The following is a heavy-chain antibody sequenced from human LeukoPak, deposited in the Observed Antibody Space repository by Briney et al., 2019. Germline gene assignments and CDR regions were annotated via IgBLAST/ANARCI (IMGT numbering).Heavy chain of an antibody. Sequence: SETLSLTCSVCGDSISSRSYYWGWIRQPPGKGLEFLGSIYHSGSTYYNPSLKSRVTISVDTSKNQFSLHLSSVTAADTAVYFCARQGYYGSGTYYIPNDWGQGTLVTVSS. CDR1: GDSISSRSYY. V-gene: IGHV4-39*01. CDR3: ARQGYYGSGTYYIPND. CDR2: IYHSGST. J-gene: IGHJ4*02. D-gene: IGHD3-10*01.